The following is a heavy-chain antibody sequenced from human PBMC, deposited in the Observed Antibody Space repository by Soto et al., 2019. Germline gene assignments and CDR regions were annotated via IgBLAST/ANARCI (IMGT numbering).Heavy chain of an antibody. CDR1: GPSFSDYY. J-gene: IGHJ5*02. D-gene: IGHD4-17*01. Sequence: QVQLQQRGAGLLKPSETLSLTCAVYGPSFSDYYWNWIRQPPGKGPEWIGKINHSGSTNYNPSLMSRVTISVDTSKNQFSLNLSSVTAADTAVYYCARGKHDYGDYEGVVGFDPWGQGTLVIVSS. CDR3: ARGKHDYGDYEGVVGFDP. CDR2: INHSGST. V-gene: IGHV4-34*02.